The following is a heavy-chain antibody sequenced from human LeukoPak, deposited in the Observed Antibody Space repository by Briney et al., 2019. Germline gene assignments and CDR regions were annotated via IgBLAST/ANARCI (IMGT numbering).Heavy chain of an antibody. D-gene: IGHD5-18*01. CDR2: MNPNSGNT. V-gene: IGHV1-8*01. CDR1: GYTFTSYD. Sequence: ASVKVSCKASGYTFTSYDINWVRQATGQGLEWMGWMNPNSGNTGYAQKFQGRVTMTRNTSISTAYMELSSLRSENTAVYYCARAVYSYVYYYYMDVWGKGTTVTISS. J-gene: IGHJ6*03. CDR3: ARAVYSYVYYYYMDV.